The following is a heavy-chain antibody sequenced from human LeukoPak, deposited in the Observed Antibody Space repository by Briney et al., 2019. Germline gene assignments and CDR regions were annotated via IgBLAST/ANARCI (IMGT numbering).Heavy chain of an antibody. CDR1: GGSFSGYY. D-gene: IGHD2-15*01. CDR3: ARGLYYCSGGSCYSYYYYYYGMDV. CDR2: INHSGST. Sequence: PSETLSLTCAVYGGSFSGYYWSWIRQPPGKGLEWIGEINHSGSTNYNPSLKSRVTIPVDTSKNQFSLKLSSVTAADTAVYYCARGLYYCSGGSCYSYYYYYYGMDVWGQGTTVTVSS. V-gene: IGHV4-34*01. J-gene: IGHJ6*02.